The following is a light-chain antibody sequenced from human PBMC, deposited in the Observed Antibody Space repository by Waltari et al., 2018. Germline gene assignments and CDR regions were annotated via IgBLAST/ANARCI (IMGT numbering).Light chain of an antibody. CDR1: SSDGGNYNL. V-gene: IGLV2-23*01. J-gene: IGLJ3*02. Sequence: QSALTQPACVSGSPGQAITIPCTGTSSDGGNYNLVSWYQQYPGKAPKVMIYDDNRRPSGVSARFSGSKSGNTASLTISGVQAEDEADYYCCSYAGSYTWVFGGGTKLTVL. CDR2: DDN. CDR3: CSYAGSYTWV.